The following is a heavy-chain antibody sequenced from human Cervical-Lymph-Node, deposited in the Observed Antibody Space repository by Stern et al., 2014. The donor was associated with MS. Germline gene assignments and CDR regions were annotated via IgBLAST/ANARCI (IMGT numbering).Heavy chain of an antibody. Sequence: VQLVESGAEVKKPGASVKVSCKTSGYNFTNYFMHWVRQAPGEGLEWMGIINPSDGGRRYAQKYQGRITLTRDASTTTVYMEISSLRSDDTAVYYCARTSYGANSLQLDFWGQGTLVTVS. CDR2: INPSDGGR. J-gene: IGHJ4*02. D-gene: IGHD4/OR15-4a*01. CDR1: GYNFTNYF. V-gene: IGHV1-46*01. CDR3: ARTSYGANSLQLDF.